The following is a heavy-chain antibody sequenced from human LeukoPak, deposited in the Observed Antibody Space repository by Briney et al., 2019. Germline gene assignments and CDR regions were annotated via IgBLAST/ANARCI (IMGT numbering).Heavy chain of an antibody. CDR3: ARLGLEAYDSSGYYYFDY. V-gene: IGHV5-51*01. CDR2: TYPGDSDT. Sequence: GGSLEISCKASGFNFSSYCIDWVRPLPGKGPEWMLITYPGDSDTRYRPSFQGQVTISADKSISTAYLQWSSLKASDTAMYYCARLGLEAYDSSGYYYFDYWGQGALVTVSS. D-gene: IGHD3-22*01. J-gene: IGHJ4*02. CDR1: GFNFSSYC.